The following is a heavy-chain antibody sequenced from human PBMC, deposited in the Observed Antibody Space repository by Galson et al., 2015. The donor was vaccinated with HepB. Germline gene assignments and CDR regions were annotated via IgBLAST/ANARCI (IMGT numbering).Heavy chain of an antibody. CDR3: ASLHDSSGCYGPGDFDY. D-gene: IGHD3-22*01. Sequence: SLRLSCAASGFTFSSYSMNWVRQAPGKGLEWVSYISSSSSTIYYADSVKGRFTISRDNAKNSLYLQMNSLRDEDTAVYYCASLHDSSGCYGPGDFDYWGQGTLVTVSS. J-gene: IGHJ4*02. CDR2: ISSSSSTI. V-gene: IGHV3-48*02. CDR1: GFTFSSYS.